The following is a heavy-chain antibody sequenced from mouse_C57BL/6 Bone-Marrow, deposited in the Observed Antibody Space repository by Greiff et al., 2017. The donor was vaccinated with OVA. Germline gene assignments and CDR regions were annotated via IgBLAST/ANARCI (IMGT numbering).Heavy chain of an antibody. Sequence: EVQVVESGAELVKPGASVKLSCTASGFNIKDYYMHWVKQRTEQGLEWIGRIDPEDGETKYAPNFQGKATITADTSSNTAYLQLSSLTSEDTAVYYCARANWDGYYFDYWGQGTTLTVSS. D-gene: IGHD4-1*01. J-gene: IGHJ2*01. CDR1: GFNIKDYY. V-gene: IGHV14-2*01. CDR3: ARANWDGYYFDY. CDR2: IDPEDGET.